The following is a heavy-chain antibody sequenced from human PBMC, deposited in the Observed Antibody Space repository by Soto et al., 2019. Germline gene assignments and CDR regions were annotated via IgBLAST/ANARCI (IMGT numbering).Heavy chain of an antibody. D-gene: IGHD3-10*01. J-gene: IGHJ3*02. CDR2: IIPIFGTA. V-gene: IGHV1-69*12. Sequence: QVQLVQSGAEVKKPGSSVKVSCKASGGTFSSYAISWVRQAPGQGLEWMGGIIPIFGTANYAQKFQGRVTITADESTSTXYXALSSLRSEDTAVYYCARADTYYYGSGSYYQDAFDIWGQGTMVTVSS. CDR3: ARADTYYYGSGSYYQDAFDI. CDR1: GGTFSSYA.